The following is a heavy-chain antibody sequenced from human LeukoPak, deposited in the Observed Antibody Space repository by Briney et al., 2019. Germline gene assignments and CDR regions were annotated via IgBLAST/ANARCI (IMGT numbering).Heavy chain of an antibody. CDR1: GFTFSSYA. D-gene: IGHD3-9*01. CDR3: AKVLTGYRDAFDI. V-gene: IGHV3-23*01. J-gene: IGHJ3*02. CDR2: ISGSGGST. Sequence: PGGSLRLSCAASGFTFSSYAMSWVRQAPGKGLEWVSAISGSGGSTCYADSVKGRFTISRDNSKNTLYLQMNSLRAEDTAVYYCAKVLTGYRDAFDIWGQGTMVTVSS.